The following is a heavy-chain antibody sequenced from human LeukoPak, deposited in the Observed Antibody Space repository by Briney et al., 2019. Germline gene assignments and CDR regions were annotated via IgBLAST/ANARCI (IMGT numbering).Heavy chain of an antibody. V-gene: IGHV4-59*01. CDR2: SSYSGSS. CDR1: GGSIGTNY. J-gene: IGHJ4*02. D-gene: IGHD6-13*01. Sequence: SETLSLTCSVSGGSIGTNYWSWIRQVPGKGLEWIGYSSYSGSSNYNPSLRSRVTISVDTSKTQFSLYLNSVTAADTAVYYCARSDTHHIHSSSWHFDYWGQGTLVTVSS. CDR3: ARSDTHHIHSSSWHFDY.